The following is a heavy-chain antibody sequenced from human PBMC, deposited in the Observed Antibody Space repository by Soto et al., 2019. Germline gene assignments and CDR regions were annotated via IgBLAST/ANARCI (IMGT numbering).Heavy chain of an antibody. CDR3: ARSRYCSGGSCYFSFDY. CDR1: GVSISSGGYS. V-gene: IGHV4-30-2*01. D-gene: IGHD2-15*01. Sequence: QLQLQESGSGLVKPSQTLSLTCAVSGVSISSGGYSWSWIRQPPGKGLEWIGYIYHSGSTYYNPSLKSRVTISVDRSKNQFSLKLSSVTAADTAVYYCARSRYCSGGSCYFSFDYWGQGTLVTVSS. CDR2: IYHSGST. J-gene: IGHJ4*02.